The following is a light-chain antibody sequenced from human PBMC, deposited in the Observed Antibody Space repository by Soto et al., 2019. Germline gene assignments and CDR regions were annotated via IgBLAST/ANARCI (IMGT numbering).Light chain of an antibody. CDR2: GAS. CDR3: QQYGSSPPT. Sequence: EIVLTQSPGTLSLSPGEGATLSCRASQSVSSSYLAWYQQKPGQAPRLLIYGASYTATGIPDRFGGSGSGTDFTLTISRLEPEDFAVYYCQQYGSSPPTFGQGTKVEIK. CDR1: QSVSSSY. V-gene: IGKV3-20*01. J-gene: IGKJ1*01.